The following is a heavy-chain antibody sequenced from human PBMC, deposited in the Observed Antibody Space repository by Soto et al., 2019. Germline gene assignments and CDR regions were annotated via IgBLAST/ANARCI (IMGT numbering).Heavy chain of an antibody. CDR2: IYYSGST. V-gene: IGHV4-31*03. Sequence: QVQLQESGPGLVKPSQTLSLTCTVSGGSISSGGYYWSWIRQHPGKGLEWIGYIYYSGSTYYNPSLKSRVTISVDTSKNQFSLKLSSVTAADTAVYCCARGPPYSSSWYGNWFDPWGQGTLVTVSS. J-gene: IGHJ5*02. CDR3: ARGPPYSSSWYGNWFDP. CDR1: GGSISSGGYY. D-gene: IGHD6-13*01.